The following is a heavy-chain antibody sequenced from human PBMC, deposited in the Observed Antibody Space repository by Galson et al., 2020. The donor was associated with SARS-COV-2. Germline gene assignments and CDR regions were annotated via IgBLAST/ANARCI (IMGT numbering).Heavy chain of an antibody. Sequence: ASETLSLTCTVSGGSMNNYYWSWIRQPPGKGLEWVGYIFYSGGTNIYNPSLKSRVTISVDTSKDQVSLKLTSVTAADTAVYYCATHPNGGVYFDHWGQGTLVTVSS. J-gene: IGHJ4*02. CDR2: IFYSGGTN. CDR3: ATHPNGGVYFDH. D-gene: IGHD3-16*01. V-gene: IGHV4-59*08. CDR1: GGSMNNYY.